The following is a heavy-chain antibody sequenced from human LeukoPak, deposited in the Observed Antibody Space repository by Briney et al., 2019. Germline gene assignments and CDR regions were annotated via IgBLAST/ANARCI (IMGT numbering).Heavy chain of an antibody. Sequence: GGSLRLSCTASGFTFSTYWMDWVRQAPGKGLEWVANIKQDGSEKYYVDSVKGRFTISRDNAKNSLYLQMNSLRAEDTAVYYCARDRDWNSFDSWGQGTLVTVSS. D-gene: IGHD1-7*01. V-gene: IGHV3-7*03. CDR3: ARDRDWNSFDS. CDR1: GFTFSTYW. J-gene: IGHJ5*01. CDR2: IKQDGSEK.